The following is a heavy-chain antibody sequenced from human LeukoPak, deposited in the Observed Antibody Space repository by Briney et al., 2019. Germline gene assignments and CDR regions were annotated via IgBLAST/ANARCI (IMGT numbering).Heavy chain of an antibody. CDR3: ARVVKQWLAHDY. J-gene: IGHJ4*02. CDR1: GFTFSSYE. D-gene: IGHD6-19*01. Sequence: GSLRLSCAASGFTFSSYEMNWVRQAPGKGLEWIGSIYHSGSTYYNPSLKSRVTISVDTSKNQFSLKLSSVTAADTAVYYCARVVKQWLAHDYWGQGTLVTVSS. CDR2: IYHSGST. V-gene: IGHV4-38-2*01.